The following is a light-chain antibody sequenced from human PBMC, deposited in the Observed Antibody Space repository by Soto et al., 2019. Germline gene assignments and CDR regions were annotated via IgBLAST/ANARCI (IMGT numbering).Light chain of an antibody. CDR1: SSNIGARYD. CDR3: QSYDASLSGYV. Sequence: QSVLTQPPSVSGAPGQRVSISCIGSSSNIGARYDVHWYQQLPGTAPKLLIYGNTNRPSGVPDRFSGSKSDTSASLAITGLPAEDEADYYCQSYDASLSGYVFGTGTKVTVL. V-gene: IGLV1-40*01. J-gene: IGLJ1*01. CDR2: GNT.